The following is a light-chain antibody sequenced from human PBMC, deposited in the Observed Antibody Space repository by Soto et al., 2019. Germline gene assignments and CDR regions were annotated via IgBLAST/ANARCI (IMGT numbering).Light chain of an antibody. Sequence: QSALTQPRSVSGSPGQSVTISCSETSSDVGGYNYVSWYQQHPGKAPKLMIYDVSKRPSGVPDRFSGSKSGNTASLTISGLQAEDEAYYYCCSYAGSSWVFGGGTKLTVL. CDR3: CSYAGSSWV. CDR2: DVS. V-gene: IGLV2-11*01. CDR1: SSDVGGYNY. J-gene: IGLJ3*02.